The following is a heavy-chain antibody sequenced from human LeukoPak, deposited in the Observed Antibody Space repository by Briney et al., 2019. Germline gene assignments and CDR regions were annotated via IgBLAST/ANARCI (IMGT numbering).Heavy chain of an antibody. Sequence: ASVKVSCKASGGIFSSYAISWVRQAPGQGLEWMGRIIPIHGTANYAQKFQGRVTITAGKSTSTAYMELRSLRSDDTAVYYCARGPHERSGYPDDWGQGTLVTVSS. CDR2: IIPIHGTA. CDR3: ARGPHERSGYPDD. CDR1: GGIFSSYA. V-gene: IGHV1-69*04. D-gene: IGHD3-22*01. J-gene: IGHJ4*02.